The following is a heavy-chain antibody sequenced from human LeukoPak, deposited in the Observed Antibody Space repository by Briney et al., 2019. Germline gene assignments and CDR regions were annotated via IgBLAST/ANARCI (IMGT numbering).Heavy chain of an antibody. D-gene: IGHD1-1*01. CDR1: GGSISSSSYY. Sequence: PSETLSLTCTVSGGSISSSSYYWGWIRQPPGKGLEWIGSIYYSGSTYYNPSLKSRVTISVDTSKNQFSLKLSSVTAADTAVYYCARGSQSRTYYFDYWGQGTLVTVSS. CDR3: ARGSQSRTYYFDY. J-gene: IGHJ4*02. CDR2: IYYSGST. V-gene: IGHV4-39*07.